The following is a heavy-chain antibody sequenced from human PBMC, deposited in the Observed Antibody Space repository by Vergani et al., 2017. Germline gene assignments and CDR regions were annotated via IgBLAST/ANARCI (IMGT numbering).Heavy chain of an antibody. CDR3: ANGPGWAYYYDSSGYPNSGNPNV. Sequence: QVQLVESGGGVVQPGGSLRLSCAASGFTFNSYGMHWVRQAPGKGLEWVASIRSDESRRYYGDSMEGPFTISRDNSKNTLYLQMKSLRPEDTAVYYCANGPGWAYYYDSSGYPNSGNPNVWGQGTTVTVSS. CDR2: IRSDESRR. D-gene: IGHD3-22*01. V-gene: IGHV3-30*02. CDR1: GFTFNSYG. J-gene: IGHJ6*02.